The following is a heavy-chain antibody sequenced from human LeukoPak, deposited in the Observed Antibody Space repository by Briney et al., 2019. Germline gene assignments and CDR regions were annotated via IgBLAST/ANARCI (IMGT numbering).Heavy chain of an antibody. J-gene: IGHJ6*04. CDR3: ARSYYGSGSHWGMDV. V-gene: IGHV1-3*01. Sequence: ASVRVSCKASGYTFTSYAMHWVRQAPGQRLEWMGWINAGNGNTKYSQKFQGRVTITRDTSASTAYMELSSLRSEDTAVYYCARSYYGSGSHWGMDVWGKRTTVTVSS. CDR2: INAGNGNT. CDR1: GYTFTSYA. D-gene: IGHD3-10*01.